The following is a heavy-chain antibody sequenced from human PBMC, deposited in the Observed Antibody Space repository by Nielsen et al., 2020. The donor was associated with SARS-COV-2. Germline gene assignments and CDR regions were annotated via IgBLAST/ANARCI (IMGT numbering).Heavy chain of an antibody. CDR2: VSASGGST. Sequence: GESLKISCAASGFTFNIYAMAWVRRAPGRGLQWVTGVSASGGSTYYTDSVKGRFSISRDNSKNTLFLQMHSLRVEDTALYYCAKDGVVRGDDLDLWGQGTMVTVSS. V-gene: IGHV3-23*01. J-gene: IGHJ3*01. CDR1: GFTFNIYA. CDR3: AKDGVVRGDDLDL. D-gene: IGHD3-10*01.